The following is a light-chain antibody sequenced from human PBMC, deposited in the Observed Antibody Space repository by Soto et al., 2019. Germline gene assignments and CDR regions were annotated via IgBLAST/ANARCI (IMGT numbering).Light chain of an antibody. V-gene: IGLV2-8*01. J-gene: IGLJ1*01. CDR3: SSDAGINNYV. CDR2: EVN. Sequence: QSVLTQPPSASGSPGQSVTISCTGTSSNTGDYNLISWYQQQPGNATKLIINEVNQRPSGVHGRFAASKSGKAAPLTVSGLHADDEADYCCSSDAGINNYVFGTGTKVTVL. CDR1: SSNTGDYNL.